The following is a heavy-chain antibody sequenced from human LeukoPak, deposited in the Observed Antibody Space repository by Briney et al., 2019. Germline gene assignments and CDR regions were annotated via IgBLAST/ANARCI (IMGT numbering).Heavy chain of an antibody. Sequence: GGSLRLSCAASGFSFNAYWMAWVRQAPGTGLEWVANINPAGSETFHVDPVKGRFTISRDNAKNSLYLQMNSLRAEDTAVYYCARAAATHYYYYYMDVWGKGTTVTVSS. J-gene: IGHJ6*03. CDR3: ARAAATHYYYYYMDV. V-gene: IGHV3-7*01. CDR2: INPAGSET. CDR1: GFSFNAYW. D-gene: IGHD2-15*01.